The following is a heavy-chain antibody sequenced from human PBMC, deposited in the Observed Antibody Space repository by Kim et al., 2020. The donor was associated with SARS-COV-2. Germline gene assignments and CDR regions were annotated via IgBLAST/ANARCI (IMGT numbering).Heavy chain of an antibody. CDR3: ARDTYMDV. CDR2: GSNK. V-gene: IGHV3-30-3*01. J-gene: IGHJ6*03. Sequence: GSNKYYADSVKGRFTISRDNSKNTLYLQMNSLRAEDTAVYYCARDTYMDVWGKGTTVTVSS.